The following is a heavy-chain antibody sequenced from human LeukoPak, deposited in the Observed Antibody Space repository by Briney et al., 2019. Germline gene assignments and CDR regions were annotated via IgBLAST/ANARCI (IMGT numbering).Heavy chain of an antibody. D-gene: IGHD2-2*01. CDR1: GYTLTSYG. V-gene: IGHV1-18*01. CDR3: ARDPVVPAASWFDP. Sequence: ASVKVSCKASGYTLTSYGISWVRQAPGQGLEWMGWISAYNGNTNYAQKLQGRVTMTTDTSTSTAYMELRSLRSDDTAVYYCARDPVVPAASWFDPWGQGTLVTVSS. CDR2: ISAYNGNT. J-gene: IGHJ5*02.